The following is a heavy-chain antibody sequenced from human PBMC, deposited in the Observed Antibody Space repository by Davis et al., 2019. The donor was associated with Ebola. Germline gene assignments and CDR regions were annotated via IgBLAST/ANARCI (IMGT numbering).Heavy chain of an antibody. J-gene: IGHJ6*03. CDR1: GFTFSSYA. D-gene: IGHD4-11*01. CDR2: ISGSGGST. CDR3: ARGRFSSFRWTVTTSYYYMDV. V-gene: IGHV3-23*01. Sequence: PGGSLRLSCAASGFTFSSYAMSWVRQAPGKGLEWVSAISGSGGSTNYADSVKGRFTISRDNAKNSLYLQMNSLRDEDTAVYYCARGRFSSFRWTVTTSYYYMDVWGKGTTVTVSS.